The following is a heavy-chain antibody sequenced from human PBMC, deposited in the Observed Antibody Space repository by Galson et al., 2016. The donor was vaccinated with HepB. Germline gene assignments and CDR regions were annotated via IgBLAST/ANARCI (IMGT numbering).Heavy chain of an antibody. V-gene: IGHV3-7*04. J-gene: IGHJ2*01. CDR3: TREFDL. Sequence: SGFSLGNYWMNWARQAPGKGLEWLANIKKDGSEINYVDSVKGRFTISRDNAKNSLFLQMNTLRVEDTAVYYCTREFDLWGRGTQVTVSS. CDR2: IKKDGSEI. CDR1: GFSLGNYW.